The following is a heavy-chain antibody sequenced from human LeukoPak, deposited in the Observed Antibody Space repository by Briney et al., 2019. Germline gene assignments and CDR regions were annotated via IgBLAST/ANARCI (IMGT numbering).Heavy chain of an antibody. Sequence: PAGTLRLSCAASGFTFSNAWMSWVRQAPGKGLEWIGRIKSKTDGETTDYATPVKSRLTISSDDSKNTLYLQMNSLKTEDTAVYYCTTYSGSYITFDCWGQGTLVTVSS. CDR1: GFTFSNAW. CDR2: IKSKTDGETT. CDR3: TTYSGSYITFDC. D-gene: IGHD1-26*01. J-gene: IGHJ4*02. V-gene: IGHV3-15*01.